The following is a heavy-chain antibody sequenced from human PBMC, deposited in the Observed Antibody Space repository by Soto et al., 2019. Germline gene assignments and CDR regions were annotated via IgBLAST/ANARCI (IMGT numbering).Heavy chain of an antibody. V-gene: IGHV3-48*01. J-gene: IGHJ3*02. CDR1: GCNCGTYG. CDR2: ISSSSSTI. D-gene: IGHD3-10*01. Sequence: CVPRRLSSGAAGCNCGTYGVNWILKYRGMRVRWVSYISSSSSTIYYADSVKGRFTISRDNAKNSLYLQMNSLRAEDTAVYYCAKDKELGTYYYSRGSGGFDIWGQGTMVTVSS. CDR3: AKDKELGTYYYSRGSGGFDI.